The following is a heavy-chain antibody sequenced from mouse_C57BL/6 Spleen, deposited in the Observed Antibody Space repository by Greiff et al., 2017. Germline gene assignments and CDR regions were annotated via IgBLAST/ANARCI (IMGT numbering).Heavy chain of an antibody. J-gene: IGHJ1*03. Sequence: VQLQQSGPELVKPGASVKISCKASGYSFTDYNMNWVKQSNGKSLEWIGVINPNYGTTSYNQKFKGKATLTVDQSSSTAYMQLNSLTSEDSAVYDCASYYYGSSYGYFDVWGTGTTVTVSS. CDR3: ASYYYGSSYGYFDV. D-gene: IGHD1-1*01. CDR1: GYSFTDYN. CDR2: INPNYGTT. V-gene: IGHV1-39*01.